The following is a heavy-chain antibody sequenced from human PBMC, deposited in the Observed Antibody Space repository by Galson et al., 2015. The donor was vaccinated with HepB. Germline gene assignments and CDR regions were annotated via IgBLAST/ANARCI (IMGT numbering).Heavy chain of an antibody. J-gene: IGHJ6*03. CDR1: NYIFSSHA. V-gene: IGHV1-18*01. CDR3: ARTNYDYIWGSVDGYMDV. Sequence: SVKVSCKASNYIFSSHAINWVRQAPGQGLEWMGWISPYNGNTNYTQKFQGRVTMTTDTSTSTAYMELRSLRSDDTAVYYCARTNYDYIWGSVDGYMDVWGKGTTVTVSS. D-gene: IGHD3-16*01. CDR2: ISPYNGNT.